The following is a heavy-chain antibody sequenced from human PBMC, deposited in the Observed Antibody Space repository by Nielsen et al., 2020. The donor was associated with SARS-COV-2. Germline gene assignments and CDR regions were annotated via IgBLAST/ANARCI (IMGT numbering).Heavy chain of an antibody. CDR3: ARDTGGTTNDAFDI. Sequence: ASVKVSCKVSGYTLTELSMHWVRQAPGKGLEWMGGFDPEDGETIYAQKFQGRVTMTEDTSTDTAYMELRSLRSDDTAVYYCARDTGGTTNDAFDIWGQGTMVTVSS. J-gene: IGHJ3*02. D-gene: IGHD1-26*01. V-gene: IGHV1-24*01. CDR1: GYTLTELS. CDR2: FDPEDGET.